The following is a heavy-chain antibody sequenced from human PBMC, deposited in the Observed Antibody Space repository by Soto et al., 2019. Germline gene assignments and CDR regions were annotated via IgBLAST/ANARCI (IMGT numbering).Heavy chain of an antibody. J-gene: IGHJ5*02. V-gene: IGHV4-30-2*01. Sequence: SETLSLTCAVSGGSISSGGYSWSWIRQPPGKGLEWIGYIYHSGSTYYNPSLKSRVTISVDRSKNQFSLKLSSVTAADTAVYYCARGFGGDCYGNWFDPWCQGTLVTVSS. CDR2: IYHSGST. CDR1: GGSISSGGYS. CDR3: ARGFGGDCYGNWFDP. D-gene: IGHD2-21*02.